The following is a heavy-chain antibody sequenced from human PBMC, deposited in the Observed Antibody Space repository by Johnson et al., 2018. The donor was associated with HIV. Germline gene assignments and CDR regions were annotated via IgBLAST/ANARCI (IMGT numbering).Heavy chain of an antibody. D-gene: IGHD1-26*01. CDR2: ISYDGSNK. Sequence: QVQLVESGGGVVQPGRSLRLSCAASGFTFSSSGMHWVRQAPGKGLEWVAVISYDGSNKYYADSVKGRFTISRDNSKNTLYLQMNSLRAEDTAVYYWARESGPSSDAFDIWGQGTMVTVSS. CDR3: ARESGPSSDAFDI. J-gene: IGHJ3*02. V-gene: IGHV3-30*03. CDR1: GFTFSSSG.